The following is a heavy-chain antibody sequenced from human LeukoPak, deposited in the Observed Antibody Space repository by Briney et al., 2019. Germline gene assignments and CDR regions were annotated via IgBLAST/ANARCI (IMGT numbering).Heavy chain of an antibody. CDR1: GGTFSGYA. CDR3: ARGTYYDSSGYSGVRLFDY. Sequence: ASVKVSCKASGGTFSGYAISWVRQAPGQGLEWVGWINPNTGRTNYAQNFQGRVTMTSDTSISTAYMELNSLRSDDTAVYYCARGTYYDSSGYSGVRLFDYWGQGTLLTVSS. J-gene: IGHJ4*02. CDR2: INPNTGRT. D-gene: IGHD3-22*01. V-gene: IGHV1-2*02.